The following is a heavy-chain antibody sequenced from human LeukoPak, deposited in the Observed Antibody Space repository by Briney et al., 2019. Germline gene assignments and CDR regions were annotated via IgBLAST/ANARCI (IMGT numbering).Heavy chain of an antibody. V-gene: IGHV4-59*08. CDR3: ARHIFGDCVAFDL. D-gene: IGHD3-3*01. J-gene: IGHJ3*01. CDR1: GGSIDGHL. Sequence: SETLSLTCTVSGGSIDGHLWGWVRLSPGEGLEWIAYIHDTGNTNYNPSIAARVIISLSTSRTQFFLRLNTVTAADTALYFCARHIFGDCVAFDLWGRGTMVTVSS. CDR2: IHDTGNT.